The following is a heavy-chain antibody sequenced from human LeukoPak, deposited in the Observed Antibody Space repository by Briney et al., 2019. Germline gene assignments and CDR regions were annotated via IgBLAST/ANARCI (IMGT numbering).Heavy chain of an antibody. CDR1: GFTFSSYT. CDR2: ITTSDGNT. Sequence: GGSLRLSCAASGFTFSSYTMSWVRQAPGKGLEWVSTITTSDGNTYYADSVKGRFTVSRDNSKNTLFLQMNSLRAEDMAVYYCAKDGGLWVSAHWGDSWGRGTLVTVSS. D-gene: IGHD7-27*01. V-gene: IGHV3-23*01. J-gene: IGHJ4*02. CDR3: AKDGGLWVSAHWGDS.